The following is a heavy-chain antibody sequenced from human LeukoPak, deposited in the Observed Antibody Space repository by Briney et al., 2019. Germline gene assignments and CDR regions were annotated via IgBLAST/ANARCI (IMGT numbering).Heavy chain of an antibody. D-gene: IGHD6-19*01. CDR2: INHSGST. CDR3: AREGAVAGIFDI. J-gene: IGHJ3*02. CDR1: GGSFSGYY. Sequence: SETLSLTCAVYGGSFSGYYWSWIRQPPGKGLEWIGEINHSGSTNYNPSLKSRVTISVDTSKNQFSLKLSSVTAADTAVYYCAREGAVAGIFDIWGQGTMVTVSS. V-gene: IGHV4-34*01.